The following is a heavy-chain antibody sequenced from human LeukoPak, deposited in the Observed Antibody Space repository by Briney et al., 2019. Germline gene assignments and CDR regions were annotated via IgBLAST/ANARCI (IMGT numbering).Heavy chain of an antibody. Sequence: GGALRLSCAASGFTFSNYWMHWVRQAPGKGLMWVSLINSDGSSTNYADSVKGRFTIYRDNAKNTLYLQMNSLSAEDTAVYYCARGGYSGYDWVDYWGQGTMVTVSS. CDR1: GFTFSNYW. CDR2: INSDGSST. V-gene: IGHV3-74*01. D-gene: IGHD5-12*01. CDR3: ARGGYSGYDWVDY. J-gene: IGHJ4*02.